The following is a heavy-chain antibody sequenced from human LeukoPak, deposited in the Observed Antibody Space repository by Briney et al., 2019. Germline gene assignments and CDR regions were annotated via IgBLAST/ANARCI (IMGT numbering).Heavy chain of an antibody. J-gene: IGHJ6*04. CDR3: AREAVADYYYYGMDV. V-gene: IGHV4-59*01. CDR2: IYYSGST. D-gene: IGHD6-19*01. Sequence: PAETLSLTCTVSGGTISSYYRSWVRQPPGKGLEWIGYIYYSGSTNYNPSLKSRVTISVATSKNQFSLKLSSVTAADTAVYYCAREAVADYYYYGMDVWGKGTPVTVSS. CDR1: GGTISSYY.